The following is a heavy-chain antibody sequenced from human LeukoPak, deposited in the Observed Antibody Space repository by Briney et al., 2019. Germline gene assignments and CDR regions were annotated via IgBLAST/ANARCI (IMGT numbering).Heavy chain of an antibody. CDR3: AKWTTFGVVIQAFDY. Sequence: GGSLRLSCAASGFTFSSYAMSWVRQAPGKGLEWVSAISGSGGSTYYADSVKGRFTISRDNSKNTLYLQMNSPRAEDTAVYYCAKWTTFGVVIQAFDYWGQGTLVTVSS. V-gene: IGHV3-23*01. D-gene: IGHD3-3*01. CDR1: GFTFSSYA. J-gene: IGHJ4*02. CDR2: ISGSGGST.